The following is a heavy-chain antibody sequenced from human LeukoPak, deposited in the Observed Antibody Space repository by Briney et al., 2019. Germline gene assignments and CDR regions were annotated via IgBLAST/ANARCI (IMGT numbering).Heavy chain of an antibody. Sequence: GGSLRLSCAASGFTVSSNYMSWVRQAPGKGLEWVASIKHDGSEKYHVDSVKGRFAISRDNAKNSLFLQMDSLRAEDTALYYCARDEHHLVQGYYFDYWGQGTLVTVSS. V-gene: IGHV3-7*01. J-gene: IGHJ4*02. CDR1: GFTVSSNY. D-gene: IGHD6-13*01. CDR3: ARDEHHLVQGYYFDY. CDR2: IKHDGSEK.